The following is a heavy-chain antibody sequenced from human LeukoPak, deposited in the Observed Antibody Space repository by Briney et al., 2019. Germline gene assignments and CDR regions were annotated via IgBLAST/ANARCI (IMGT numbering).Heavy chain of an antibody. J-gene: IGHJ3*02. CDR2: ISGSGDST. D-gene: IGHD3-10*01. Sequence: PGRSLRLSCAASGFSFSSYGMHWVRQAPGKGLEWVSAISGSGDSTYYADSVKGRFTISRDNSKNTLYLQMNSLRAEDTAVYYCAKDHDYYASGPIWGQGTMVTVSS. V-gene: IGHV3-23*01. CDR3: AKDHDYYASGPI. CDR1: GFSFSSYG.